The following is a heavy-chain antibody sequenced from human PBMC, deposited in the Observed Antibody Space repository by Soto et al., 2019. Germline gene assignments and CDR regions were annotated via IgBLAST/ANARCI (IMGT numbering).Heavy chain of an antibody. CDR2: INHSGST. CDR3: AGRSWDYYYYMDV. V-gene: IGHV4-34*01. Sequence: SETLSLTCAVYGGSFSGYYWSWIRQPPGKGLEWIGEINHSGSTNYNPSLKSRVTISVDTSKNQFSLKLSSVTAADTAVYYCAGRSWDYYYYMDVWGKGTTVTVSS. D-gene: IGHD6-13*01. J-gene: IGHJ6*03. CDR1: GGSFSGYY.